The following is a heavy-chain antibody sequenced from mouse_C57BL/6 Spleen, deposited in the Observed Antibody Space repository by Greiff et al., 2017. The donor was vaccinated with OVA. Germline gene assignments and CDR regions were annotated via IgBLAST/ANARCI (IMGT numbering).Heavy chain of an antibody. CDR3: ARQDYGSSFDY. V-gene: IGHV5-15*01. Sequence: EVKLQESGGGLVQPGGSLKLSCAASGFTFSDYGMAWVRQAPRKGPEWVAFISNLAYSIYYADTVTGRFTISRENAKNTLYLEMSSLRSEDTAMYYCARQDYGSSFDYWGQGTTLTVSS. CDR1: GFTFSDYG. D-gene: IGHD1-1*01. CDR2: ISNLAYSI. J-gene: IGHJ2*01.